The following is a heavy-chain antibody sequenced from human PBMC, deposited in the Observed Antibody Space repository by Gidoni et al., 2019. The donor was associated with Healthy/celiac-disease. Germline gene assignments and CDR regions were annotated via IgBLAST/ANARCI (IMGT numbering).Heavy chain of an antibody. CDR3: TTVVVVAVISWFDP. J-gene: IGHJ5*02. Sequence: EVQLVESGGGLVKPGGSLRLSCAASGFTLSTAWMSWVRQAPGKGLEWVGRIKSKTDGGTTDYAAPVKGRFIISRDDSKNTLYLQMNSLKTEDTAVYYCTTVVVVAVISWFDPWGQGNLVTVSS. D-gene: IGHD2-15*01. CDR2: IKSKTDGGTT. CDR1: GFTLSTAW. V-gene: IGHV3-15*01.